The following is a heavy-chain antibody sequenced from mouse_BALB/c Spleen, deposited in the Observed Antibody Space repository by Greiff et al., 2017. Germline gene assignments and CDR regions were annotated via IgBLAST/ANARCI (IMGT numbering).Heavy chain of an antibody. CDR2: ISDGGSYT. CDR3: ARDRGPFYAMDY. Sequence: EVMLVESGGGLVKPGGSLKLSCAASGFTFSDYYMYWVRQTPEKRLEWVATISDGGSYTYYPDSVKGRFTISRDNAKNNLYLQMSSLKSEDTAMYYCARDRGPFYAMDYWGQGTSVTVSS. CDR1: GFTFSDYY. J-gene: IGHJ4*01. V-gene: IGHV5-4*02.